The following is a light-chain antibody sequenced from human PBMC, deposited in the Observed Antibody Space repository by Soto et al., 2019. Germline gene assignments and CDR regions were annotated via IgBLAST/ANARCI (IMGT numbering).Light chain of an antibody. CDR3: SSYTSSSTR. CDR1: SSDVGGYNY. J-gene: IGLJ1*01. V-gene: IGLV2-14*01. CDR2: EVS. Sequence: QSALTQPASVSGSPGQSITISCTGTSSDVGGYNYVSWSQQHPGKAPQLMIYEVSNRPSGVSNRFSGSKSGNTASLTISGLQAEDEADYYCSSYTSSSTRFGTGTKLTVL.